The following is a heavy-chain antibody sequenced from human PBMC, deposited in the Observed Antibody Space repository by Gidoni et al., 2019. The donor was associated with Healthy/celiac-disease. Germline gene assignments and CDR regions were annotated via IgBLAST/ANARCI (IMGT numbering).Heavy chain of an antibody. J-gene: IGHJ3*02. CDR2: IYYSGST. Sequence: QVHLQESGPGLVKPSETLSLPCTVSGGSISSYYWSWIRQPPGKGLEWIGYIYYSGSTNYNPSLKSRVTISVDTSKNQFSLKLSSVTAADTAVYYCARDTIVGATTSAFDIWGQGTMVTVSS. V-gene: IGHV4-59*01. CDR3: ARDTIVGATTSAFDI. D-gene: IGHD1-26*01. CDR1: GGSISSYY.